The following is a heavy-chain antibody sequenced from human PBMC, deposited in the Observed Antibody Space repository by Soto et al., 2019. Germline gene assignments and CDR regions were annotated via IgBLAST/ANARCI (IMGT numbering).Heavy chain of an antibody. V-gene: IGHV3-33*01. Sequence: GGSLRLSCAASGFTFSSYGMHWVRQAPGKGLEWVAVIWYDGSNKYYADSVKGRFTISRDNSKNTLYLQMNSLRAEDTAVYYCARDSRDDIFAYGMDAWGQGTTVTVS. CDR1: GFTFSSYG. CDR2: IWYDGSNK. CDR3: ARDSRDDIFAYGMDA. D-gene: IGHD3-9*01. J-gene: IGHJ6*02.